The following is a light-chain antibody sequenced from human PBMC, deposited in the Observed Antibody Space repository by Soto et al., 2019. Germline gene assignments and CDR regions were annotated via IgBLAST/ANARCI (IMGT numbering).Light chain of an antibody. CDR1: SSDVCAYNY. J-gene: IGLJ1*01. V-gene: IGLV2-11*01. Sequence: QSALTQPRSVSGSPGQSVTISCTGTSSDVCAYNYVSWYQQHPGKAPKLMFYDVTKRPSGVPDRFSGSKSGNTASLTISGPQAEDEADYYGCSYAGSYSRYVFGSGMKATVL. CDR3: CSYAGSYSRYV. CDR2: DVT.